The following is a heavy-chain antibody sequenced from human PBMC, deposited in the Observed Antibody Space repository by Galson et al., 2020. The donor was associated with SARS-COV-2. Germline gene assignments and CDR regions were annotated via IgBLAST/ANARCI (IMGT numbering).Heavy chain of an antibody. CDR3: AKAHSQIRGNYFDD. V-gene: IGHV3-23*01. Sequence: GESLKISCATSGFTFSNCAISWVRQAPGKGLEWVSAIYPGDGTTHYAGSVKGRFIISRDNSKNTVFLEINGLRGEDTAIYYCAKAHSQIRGNYFDDWGQGTLVTVSS. J-gene: IGHJ4*02. CDR1: GFTFSNCA. CDR2: IYPGDGTT. D-gene: IGHD2-15*01.